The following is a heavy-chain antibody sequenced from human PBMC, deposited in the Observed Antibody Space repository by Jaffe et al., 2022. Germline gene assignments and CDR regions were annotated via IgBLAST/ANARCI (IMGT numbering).Heavy chain of an antibody. CDR2: IYYSGST. CDR3: ARHPKGYGDYVRGPKYFDY. Sequence: QLQLQESGPGLVKPSETLSLTCTVSGGSISSSSYYWGWIRQPPGKGLEWIGSIYYSGSTYYNPSLKSRVTISVDTSKNQFSLKLSSVTAADTAVYYCARHPKGYGDYVRGPKYFDYWGQGTLVTVSS. V-gene: IGHV4-39*01. D-gene: IGHD4-17*01. J-gene: IGHJ4*02. CDR1: GGSISSSSYY.